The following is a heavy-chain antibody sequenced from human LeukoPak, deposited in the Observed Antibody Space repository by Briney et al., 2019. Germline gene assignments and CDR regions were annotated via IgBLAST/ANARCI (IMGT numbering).Heavy chain of an antibody. J-gene: IGHJ4*02. V-gene: IGHV7-4-1*02. CDR2: INTNTGNP. D-gene: IGHD6-19*01. Sequence: ASVKVSCKASGYTFTSYAMNWVRQAPGQGLEWMGWINTNTGNPTYAQGFTGRFVFSLDTSVSTAYLQISSLKAEDTAVYYCTRGEAVAGTAGYDYWGQGTLVTVSS. CDR1: GYTFTSYA. CDR3: TRGEAVAGTAGYDY.